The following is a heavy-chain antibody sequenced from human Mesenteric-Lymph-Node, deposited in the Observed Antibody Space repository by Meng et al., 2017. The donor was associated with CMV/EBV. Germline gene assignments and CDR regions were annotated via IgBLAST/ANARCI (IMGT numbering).Heavy chain of an antibody. CDR3: ARTGWAGTQRGVFDY. V-gene: IGHV4-61*01. CDR2: IYYSGST. CDR1: GGSVSSGSYY. J-gene: IGHJ4*02. Sequence: SETLSLTCTVSGGSVSSGSYYWSWIRQPPGKGLEWIGYIYYSGSTNYNPSLKSRVIISVDTSKNQFSLKLSSVTAADTAVYYCARTGWAGTQRGVFDYWGQGTLVTVSS. D-gene: IGHD6-19*01.